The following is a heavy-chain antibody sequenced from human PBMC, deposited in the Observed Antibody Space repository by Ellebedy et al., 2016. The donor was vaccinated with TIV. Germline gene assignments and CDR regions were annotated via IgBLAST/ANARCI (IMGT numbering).Heavy chain of an antibody. J-gene: IGHJ4*02. Sequence: SETLSLTCAVSGDSISRSNWWSWVRQPPGKGLEWIGEIYHTGSTNYNPSLKSRVTMSVDTSKNQFSLKLSSVTAADTAVYYCARVDTAMVIIYWGQGTLVTVSS. CDR1: GDSISRSNW. CDR3: ARVDTAMVIIY. D-gene: IGHD5-18*01. CDR2: IYHTGST. V-gene: IGHV4-4*02.